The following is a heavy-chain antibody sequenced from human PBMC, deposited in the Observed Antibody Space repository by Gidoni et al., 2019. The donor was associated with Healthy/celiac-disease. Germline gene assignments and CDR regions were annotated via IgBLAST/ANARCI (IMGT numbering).Heavy chain of an antibody. D-gene: IGHD2-15*01. CDR1: EFTFSSYA. J-gene: IGHJ4*02. CDR3: AKDPTPRLTSARGY. V-gene: IGHV3-23*01. Sequence: EVQLLESGGGLVQPGGSLRLSCAASEFTFSSYAMSWVRQAPGKGLEWVSAISGSGGSTYYADSVKGRFTISRDNSKNTLYLQMNSLRAEDTAVYYCAKDPTPRLTSARGYWGQGTLVTVSS. CDR2: ISGSGGST.